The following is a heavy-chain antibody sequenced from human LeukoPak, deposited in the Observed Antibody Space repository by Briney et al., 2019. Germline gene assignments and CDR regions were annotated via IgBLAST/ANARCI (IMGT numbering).Heavy chain of an antibody. Sequence: GASVKVSCKPSGYTFTSYDIDWVRQATGQGLEWMGWMNPNSGNTGYAQKFQGRVTMTRNTSISTAYMELSSLRSEDTAVYYCASAGTGYYYYYGMDVWGQGTTVTVSS. J-gene: IGHJ6*02. CDR3: ASAGTGYYYYYGMDV. CDR1: GYTFTSYD. CDR2: MNPNSGNT. V-gene: IGHV1-8*01. D-gene: IGHD6-13*01.